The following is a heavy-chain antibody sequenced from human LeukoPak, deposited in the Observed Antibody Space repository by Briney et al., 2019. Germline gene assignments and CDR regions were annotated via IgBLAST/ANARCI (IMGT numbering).Heavy chain of an antibody. Sequence: GASVKVSCKASGYTLTGYYMHWVRQAPGQGLEWMGWINPNSGFTNYAQNFQGRVTMTRDTSISTAYMELSRLKSDDTAVYYCARGQTSGWYINNFDYWGQGTLVTVSS. CDR3: ARGQTSGWYINNFDY. CDR2: INPNSGFT. CDR1: GYTLTGYY. J-gene: IGHJ4*02. V-gene: IGHV1-2*02. D-gene: IGHD6-19*01.